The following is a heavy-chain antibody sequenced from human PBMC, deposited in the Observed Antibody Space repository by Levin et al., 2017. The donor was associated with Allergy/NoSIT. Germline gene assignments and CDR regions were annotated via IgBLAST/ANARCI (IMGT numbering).Heavy chain of an antibody. CDR2: ISAYNGNT. CDR1: GYTFTSYG. CDR3: SRDSRQSPPRRGPAVDY. D-gene: IGHD6-25*01. J-gene: IGHJ4*02. Sequence: ASVKVSCKASGYTFTSYGISWVRQAPGQGLEWMGWISAYNGNTNYAQKLQGRVTMTTDTSTSTAYMELRSLRSDDTAVYYCSRDSRQSPPRRGPAVDYWGQGTLVTVSS. V-gene: IGHV1-18*01.